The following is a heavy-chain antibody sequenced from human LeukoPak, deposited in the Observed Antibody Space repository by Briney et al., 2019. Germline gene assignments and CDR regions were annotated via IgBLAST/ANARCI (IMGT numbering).Heavy chain of an antibody. CDR3: ARDPYNGYDAFDI. Sequence: SETLSLTCTVSGGSISNYYWSWIRQPPGKGLEWIAYIYYTGSTNYNPSLKSRVTISVDTSKNQFSLKLSSVTAADTAVYYCARDPYNGYDAFDIWGQGTMVIVSS. CDR2: IYYTGST. D-gene: IGHD5-12*01. CDR1: GGSISNYY. J-gene: IGHJ3*02. V-gene: IGHV4-59*12.